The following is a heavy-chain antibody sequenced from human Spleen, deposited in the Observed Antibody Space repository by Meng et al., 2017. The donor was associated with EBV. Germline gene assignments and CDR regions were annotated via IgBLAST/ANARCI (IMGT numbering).Heavy chain of an antibody. CDR2: VNHNGNT. CDR1: GGSFSGWY. CDR3: ARGSYYYDGDALGAY. D-gene: IGHD3-22*01. Sequence: VQLQLSVAGRVKPSRALSLTCAVYGGSFSGWYWTWIRQPPGKGLEWNGEVNHNGNTNYNPSLKSRVTISVDTSENQFSLKLSSVTAADTAVYYCARGSYYYDGDALGAYWGQGTLVTVSS. J-gene: IGHJ4*02. V-gene: IGHV4-34*01.